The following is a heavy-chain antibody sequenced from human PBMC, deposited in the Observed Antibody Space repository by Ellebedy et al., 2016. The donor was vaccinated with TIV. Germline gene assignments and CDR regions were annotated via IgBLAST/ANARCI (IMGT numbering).Heavy chain of an antibody. Sequence: AASVKVSCKASGYTFTSYDINWVRQATGQGLEWMGIINPSGGSTSYAQKFQGRVTMTRDTSTSTVYMELSSLRSEDTAVYYCARGVGATTPWYWGQGTLVTVSS. J-gene: IGHJ4*02. CDR3: ARGVGATTPWY. CDR1: GYTFTSYD. CDR2: INPSGGST. D-gene: IGHD1-26*01. V-gene: IGHV1-46*01.